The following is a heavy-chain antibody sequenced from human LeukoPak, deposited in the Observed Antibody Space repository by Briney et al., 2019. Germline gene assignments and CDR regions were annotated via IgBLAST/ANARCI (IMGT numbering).Heavy chain of an antibody. CDR2: IYYSGST. J-gene: IGHJ4*02. CDR3: ARDLSTGYFDY. Sequence: SETLSLTCTVSGGSISSYYWSWIRQPPGKGLEWIGYIYYSGSTNYNPSLKSRVTISVDTSKNQFSLKLSSVTAADAAVYYCARDLSTGYFDYWGQGTLVTVSS. V-gene: IGHV4-59*01. CDR1: GGSISSYY.